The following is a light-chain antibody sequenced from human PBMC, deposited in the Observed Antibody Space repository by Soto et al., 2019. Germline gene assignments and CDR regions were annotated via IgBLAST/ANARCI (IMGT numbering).Light chain of an antibody. V-gene: IGKV1-5*01. CDR2: DAS. J-gene: IGKJ1*01. Sequence: IQMTQSPSTLSASVGDRVTITCRASQSISSWLAWYQQKPGKAPKLLIYDASSLQSGVPSRFTGRGSGTEFTLTISSLQPEDFATYYCQHYNSYSEAFGQGTKVDI. CDR1: QSISSW. CDR3: QHYNSYSEA.